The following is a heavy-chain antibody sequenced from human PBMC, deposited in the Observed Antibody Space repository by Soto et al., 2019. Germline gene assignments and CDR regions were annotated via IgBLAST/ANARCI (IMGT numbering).Heavy chain of an antibody. J-gene: IGHJ5*02. V-gene: IGHV1-69*10. D-gene: IGHD2-2*01. CDR1: GGSFSNHA. Sequence: ASVKVSCKASGGSFSNHAISWVRQAPGQGLEWMGGIISIFGIANYAQKLQGRVTMTTDTSTSTAYMELRSLRSDDTAVYYCARRDCSSTSCYFSGSNWFDPWGQGTLVTVSS. CDR3: ARRDCSSTSCYFSGSNWFDP. CDR2: IISIFGIA.